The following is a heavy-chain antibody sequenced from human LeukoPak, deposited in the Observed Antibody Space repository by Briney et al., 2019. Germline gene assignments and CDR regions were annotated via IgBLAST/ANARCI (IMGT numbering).Heavy chain of an antibody. Sequence: PGGSLRLSCAASGFTFTGYWIYWVRQVPGKGLEWVSWIKGDGTATGFADSVKGRFTGSRDNAKNTMYLQMNSLRADDTAVYYCARDGMCERVDLDCWGQGALVTVSS. D-gene: IGHD1-26*01. CDR1: GFTFTGYW. J-gene: IGHJ4*02. CDR2: IKGDGTAT. CDR3: ARDGMCERVDLDC. V-gene: IGHV3-74*01.